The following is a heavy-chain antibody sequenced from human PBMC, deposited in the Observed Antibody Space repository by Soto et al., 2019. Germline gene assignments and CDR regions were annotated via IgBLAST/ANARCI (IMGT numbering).Heavy chain of an antibody. V-gene: IGHV4-4*07. CDR3: ARDNDYGDPRGHFDY. D-gene: IGHD4-17*01. J-gene: IGHJ4*02. CDR2: IYTSGST. Sequence: SETLSLTCTVSGGSISSYYWSWIRQPAGKGLEWIGRIYTSGSTNYNPSLKSRVTMSVDTSKNQFSLKLSSVTAADTAVYYCARDNDYGDPRGHFDYWGQGTLVTVSS. CDR1: GGSISSYY.